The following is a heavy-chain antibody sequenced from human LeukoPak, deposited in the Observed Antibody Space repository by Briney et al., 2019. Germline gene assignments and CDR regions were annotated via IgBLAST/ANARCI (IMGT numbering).Heavy chain of an antibody. CDR2: IYSGGST. CDR1: GLTVSSNY. CDR3: ARGPRIAAAGFNVDY. V-gene: IGHV3-66*01. Sequence: GGSLRLSCAASGLTVSSNYMSWVRQAPGKGMEWVSVIYSGGSTYYADSVKGRLTISRDNSKNTLYLQMNSLRAEDTAVYYCARGPRIAAAGFNVDYWGQGTLVTVSS. D-gene: IGHD6-13*01. J-gene: IGHJ4*02.